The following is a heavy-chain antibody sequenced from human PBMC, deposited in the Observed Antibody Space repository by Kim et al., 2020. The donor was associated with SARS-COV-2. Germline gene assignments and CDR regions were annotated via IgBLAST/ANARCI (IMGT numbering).Heavy chain of an antibody. CDR3: AGISDLNYY. CDR2: INHNGIV. J-gene: IGHJ6*01. Sequence: SETLSLTCAVYGGSLNGHFWTWIRQSPGKGLEWIGEINHNGIVKSNPSLPSLKSRVTISLDTSTNQFSLSLYSVTPPAPAFTFFAGISDLNYY. D-gene: IGHD3-10*01. V-gene: IGHV4-34*01. CDR1: GGSLNGHF.